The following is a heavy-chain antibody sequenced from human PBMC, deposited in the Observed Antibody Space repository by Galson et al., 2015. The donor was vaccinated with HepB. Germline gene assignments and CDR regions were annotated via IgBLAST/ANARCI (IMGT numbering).Heavy chain of an antibody. CDR2: ISWNSGTI. J-gene: IGHJ3*02. CDR3: TRAFDI. V-gene: IGHV3-9*01. Sequence: MHWARQAPGKGLEWVSGISWNSGTIGYADSVKGRFTISRDNAKNSLYLQMNSLRAEDTALYYCTRAFDIWGQGTMVIVSS.